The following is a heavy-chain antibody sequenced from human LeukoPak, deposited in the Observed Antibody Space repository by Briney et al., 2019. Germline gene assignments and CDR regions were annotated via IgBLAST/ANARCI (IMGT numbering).Heavy chain of an antibody. Sequence: ASVKVSCKASGYTFTSYGISWVRQAPGQGLEWMGWISAYNGNTNYAQKLQGRVTMTTDTSTSTAYMELSSLRSEDTAVYYCARLALQEVGATQTYYLDYWGQGTLVTVSS. CDR1: GYTFTSYG. J-gene: IGHJ4*02. CDR2: ISAYNGNT. CDR3: ARLALQEVGATQTYYLDY. D-gene: IGHD1-26*01. V-gene: IGHV1-18*01.